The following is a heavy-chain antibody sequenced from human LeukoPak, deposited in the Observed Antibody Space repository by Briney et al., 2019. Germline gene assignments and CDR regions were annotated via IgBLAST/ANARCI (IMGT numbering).Heavy chain of an antibody. CDR2: IYYSGRT. CDR1: GDSVSRSDSY. CDR3: ARRRYYDGSGYLE. J-gene: IGHJ1*01. V-gene: IGHV4-39*01. D-gene: IGHD3-22*01. Sequence: SETLSLTCSVCGDSVSRSDSYWDWIRQPPGKGLEWIGTIYYSGRTYYSPSLKSRVTMSVDPSNNQFSLNLRSVTAADTAVYYCARRRYYDGSGYLEWGQGTLLSVSS.